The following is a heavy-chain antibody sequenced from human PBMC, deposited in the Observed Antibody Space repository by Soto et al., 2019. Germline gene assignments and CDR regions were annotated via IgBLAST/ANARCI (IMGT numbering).Heavy chain of an antibody. D-gene: IGHD6-19*01. CDR3: ANAIYGSGWYGFDY. V-gene: IGHV3-23*01. CDR1: GFTFSSYA. CDR2: ISGSGGST. J-gene: IGHJ4*02. Sequence: GGSLRLSCAASGFTFSSYAMSWVRQAPGKGLEWVSAISGSGGSTYYADSVKGRFTISRDNSKNTLYLQMNSLRAEDTAVYYCANAIYGSGWYGFDYWGQGTPVTVSS.